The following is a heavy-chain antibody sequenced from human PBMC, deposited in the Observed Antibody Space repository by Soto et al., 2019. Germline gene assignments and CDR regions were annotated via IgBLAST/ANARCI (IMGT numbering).Heavy chain of an antibody. V-gene: IGHV3-11*05. D-gene: IGHD3-22*01. Sequence: QVQLVESGGGLVKPGGSLRLSCAASGFTFSDYYMSWIRQAPGKGLEWISYISSSSDYTNYADSVKGRFTISRDNAKNSLYLQMTSLRAEDTAVYYCAREDYYDGSGYYSYWGQGTLVSVSS. CDR1: GFTFSDYY. CDR2: ISSSSDYT. CDR3: AREDYYDGSGYYSY. J-gene: IGHJ4*02.